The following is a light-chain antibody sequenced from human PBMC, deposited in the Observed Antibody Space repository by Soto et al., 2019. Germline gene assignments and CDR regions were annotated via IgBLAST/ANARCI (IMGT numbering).Light chain of an antibody. CDR2: EGN. V-gene: IGLV2-14*02. CDR3: SSYAGSYNWV. CDR1: SGDVGSYAL. J-gene: IGLJ3*02. Sequence: QSALTQPASVSGSPGQSITISCTGTSGDVGSYALVSWFQQHPGKAPKVIIYEGNKRPSGVSSRFSGSNSGNTASLTVSGLQAADEADYYCSSYAGSYNWVFGGGTKLTVL.